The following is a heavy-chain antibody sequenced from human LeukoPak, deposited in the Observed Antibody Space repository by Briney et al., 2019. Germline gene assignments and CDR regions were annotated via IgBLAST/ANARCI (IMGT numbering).Heavy chain of an antibody. J-gene: IGHJ4*02. D-gene: IGHD1-26*01. V-gene: IGHV5-51*01. Sequence: GESLKISFKGSGYRFTSYWIGWVRPMPGKGLEWMGIIYPGDSDTRYSPSFQGQVTISADKSISTAYLQWSSLKASDTAMYYCARTGPYSGSYYVDYWGQGTLVTVSS. CDR3: ARTGPYSGSYYVDY. CDR1: GYRFTSYW. CDR2: IYPGDSDT.